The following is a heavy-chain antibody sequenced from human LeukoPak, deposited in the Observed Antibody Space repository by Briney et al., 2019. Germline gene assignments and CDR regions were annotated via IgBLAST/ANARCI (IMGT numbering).Heavy chain of an antibody. V-gene: IGHV4-61*08. CDR2: IYYSGST. J-gene: IGHJ5*02. D-gene: IGHD6-13*01. Sequence: PSETLSLTCTVSGGSISSGEYYWSWIRQPPGKGLEWIGYIYYSGSTNYNPSLKSRVTISVDTSKNQFSLKLSSVTAADTAVYYCARGFPGYSSSWQTWGQGTLVTVSS. CDR1: GGSISSGEYY. CDR3: ARGFPGYSSSWQT.